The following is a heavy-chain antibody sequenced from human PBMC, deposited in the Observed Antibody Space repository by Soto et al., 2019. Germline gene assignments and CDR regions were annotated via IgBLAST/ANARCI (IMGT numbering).Heavy chain of an antibody. CDR2: IYHSGST. CDR1: GASIGIGCYS. D-gene: IGHD3-3*01. J-gene: IGHJ6*02. Sequence: SESLSLTCAVSGASIGIGCYSWSWLRQPPGKGLEWIGYIYHSGSTYYNPSLKSRVTRSVDMSKNQFSLKLSSVTAAVTAVYYCVRLPLRFLVWLPHPRRENGMDVWGQGTTVTVSS. V-gene: IGHV4-30-2*01. CDR3: VRLPLRFLVWLPHPRRENGMDV.